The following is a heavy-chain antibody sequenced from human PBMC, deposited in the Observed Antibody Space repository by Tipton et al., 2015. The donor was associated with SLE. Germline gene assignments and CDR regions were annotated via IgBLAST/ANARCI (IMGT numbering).Heavy chain of an antibody. D-gene: IGHD6-13*01. CDR3: ARVSGGIAYMDV. CDR1: GGSISSSSYY. Sequence: LRLSCTVSGGSISSSSYYWGWIRQPPGKGLEWIGSIYNSGSAHYNASLKSRLTISVDTSKNQFSLKLSSVTAADTAVYYCARVSGGIAYMDVWGKGTTVTFSS. CDR2: IYNSGSA. J-gene: IGHJ6*03. V-gene: IGHV4-39*07.